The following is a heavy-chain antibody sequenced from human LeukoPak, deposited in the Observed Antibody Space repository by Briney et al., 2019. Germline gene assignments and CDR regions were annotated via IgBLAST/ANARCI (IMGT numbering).Heavy chain of an antibody. D-gene: IGHD6-13*01. CDR2: INSIGSRI. CDR3: AKDRIAAAGSGYYYYYMDV. J-gene: IGHJ6*03. V-gene: IGHV3-21*01. CDR1: GFTFTSYS. Sequence: PGGSLRLSCAASGFTFTSYSMSWVRQAPGKGLEWVSFINSIGSRIYYADSVKGRFTISRDNAKNSLYLQMNSLRAEDTAVYYCAKDRIAAAGSGYYYYYMDVWGKGTTVTVSS.